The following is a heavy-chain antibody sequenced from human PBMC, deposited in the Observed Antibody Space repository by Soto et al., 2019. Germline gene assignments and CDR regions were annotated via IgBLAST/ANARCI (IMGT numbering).Heavy chain of an antibody. V-gene: IGHV3-64*01. CDR3: ARRQGVIPSAGLDV. J-gene: IGHJ6*02. CDR2: ISSNGGST. D-gene: IGHD2-21*01. CDR1: GFTFSSYA. Sequence: EVQLVESGGGLVQPGGSLILSCAASGFTFSSYAMHWVRQAPGKGLEYVSAISSNGGSTYYANSVRGRFTISRDNSKNTLSLQMGSLRAEDMAVYYCARRQGVIPSAGLDVWGQGTTVTVSS.